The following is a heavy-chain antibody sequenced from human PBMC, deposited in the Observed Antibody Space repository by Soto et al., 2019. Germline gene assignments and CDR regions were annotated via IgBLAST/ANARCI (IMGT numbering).Heavy chain of an antibody. CDR1: GGTFSSYA. CDR3: ARGGITGTTWDQKPFDY. Sequence: SVKVSCKASGGTFSSYAISWLRQAPGQGLEWMGGIIPIFGTANYAQKFQGRVTITADESTSTAYMELSSLRSEDTAVYYCARGGITGTTWDQKPFDYWGQGTLVTVSS. D-gene: IGHD1-7*01. V-gene: IGHV1-69*13. J-gene: IGHJ4*02. CDR2: IIPIFGTA.